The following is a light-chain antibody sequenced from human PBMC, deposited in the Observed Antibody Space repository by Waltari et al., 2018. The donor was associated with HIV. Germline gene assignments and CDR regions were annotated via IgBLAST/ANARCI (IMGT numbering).Light chain of an antibody. J-gene: IGLJ1*01. Sequence: QSGLTQPPSASGTPGQRLSISCAGTNSNIGSNFVFWYRQIPGAAPALLVYRNNPRPWGVGDRFSGSRSGASASLVISGLRVEDEADYYCASWDDGLRGHVFGSGTTVSV. CDR3: ASWDDGLRGHV. CDR1: NSNIGSNF. CDR2: RNN. V-gene: IGLV1-47*01.